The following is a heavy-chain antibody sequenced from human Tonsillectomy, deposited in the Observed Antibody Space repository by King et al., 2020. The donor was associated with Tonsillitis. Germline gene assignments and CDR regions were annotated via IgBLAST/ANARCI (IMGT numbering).Heavy chain of an antibody. J-gene: IGHJ1*01. CDR2: ISFDGSNK. Sequence: QLVQSGGGVDQPGRSLRLSCAASGFTFRSYAMHWVRQAPGKGLEWVAVISFDGSNKFYADSVKGRFTISRDNSKNTLYLQMNRLRAEDTAVYYCARDYYDILTGKYNGYFQHWGPGTLVTVSS. D-gene: IGHD3-9*01. CDR3: ARDYYDILTGKYNGYFQH. CDR1: GFTFRSYA. V-gene: IGHV3-30-3*01.